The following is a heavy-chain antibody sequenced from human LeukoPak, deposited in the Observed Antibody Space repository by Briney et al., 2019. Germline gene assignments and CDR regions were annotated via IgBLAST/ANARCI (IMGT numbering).Heavy chain of an antibody. Sequence: GASVKVSCKASGYTFTSYGINWVRQATGQGLEWMGWMNPNSGNTGYAQKFQGRVTMTRNTSISTAYMELSSLRSEDTAVYYCARAHTRKIWFGESPQGYYYYGMDVWGQGTTVTVSS. CDR1: GYTFTSYG. CDR3: ARAHTRKIWFGESPQGYYYYGMDV. D-gene: IGHD3-10*01. V-gene: IGHV1-8*01. J-gene: IGHJ6*02. CDR2: MNPNSGNT.